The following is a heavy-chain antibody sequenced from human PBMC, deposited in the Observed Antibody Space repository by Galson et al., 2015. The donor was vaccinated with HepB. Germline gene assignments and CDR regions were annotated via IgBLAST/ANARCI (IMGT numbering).Heavy chain of an antibody. J-gene: IGHJ4*02. CDR1: GFTFGDYA. V-gene: IGHV3-49*03. CDR2: IRSKAYGGTT. D-gene: IGHD3-16*01. CDR3: TREPGGAPIGTGDY. Sequence: SLRLSCAASGFTFGDYAMSWFRQAPGKGLEWVGFIRSKAYGGTTEYAASVKGRFTISRDDSKSIAYLQMNSLKTEDTAVYYCTREPGGAPIGTGDYWGQGTLVTVSS.